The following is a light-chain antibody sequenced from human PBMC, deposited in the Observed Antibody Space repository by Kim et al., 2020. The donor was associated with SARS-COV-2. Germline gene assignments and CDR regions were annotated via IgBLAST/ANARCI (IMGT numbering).Light chain of an antibody. Sequence: DIQMTQSPSSLSASVGDRVTITCRASQSISNHLNWFQQKPGKAPKVLIYDASTLQSGVPSGFSGSGAGTDFTLTISSLQPEHFATYYCQQSHTTPYTFGQGTKLEIK. CDR3: QQSHTTPYT. CDR1: QSISNH. V-gene: IGKV1-39*01. CDR2: DAS. J-gene: IGKJ2*01.